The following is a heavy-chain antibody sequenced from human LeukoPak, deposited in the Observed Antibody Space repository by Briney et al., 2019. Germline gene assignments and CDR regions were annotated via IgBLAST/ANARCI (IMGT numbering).Heavy chain of an antibody. CDR1: GGSISSYY. CDR2: IYYSGST. V-gene: IGHV4-59*01. Sequence: SETLSLTCTVSGGSISSYYWSWIRQPPGKGLEWIGYIYYSGSTNYNPSLKSRVTISVDTSKNQFSLKLSSVTAADTAVYYCAREGGFYRPLDYSGQGTLVTVSP. CDR3: AREGGFYRPLDY. D-gene: IGHD3-3*01. J-gene: IGHJ4*02.